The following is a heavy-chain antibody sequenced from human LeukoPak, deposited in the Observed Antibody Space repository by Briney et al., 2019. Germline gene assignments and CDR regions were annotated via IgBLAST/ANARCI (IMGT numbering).Heavy chain of an antibody. V-gene: IGHV4-61*01. CDR1: CGSVSSGSYY. J-gene: IGHJ5*02. D-gene: IGHD3-22*01. CDR2: IYYSGST. CDR3: ARDGAYYYDSSGLLFDP. Sequence: SETLSLTCTVSCGSVSSGSYYWSWIRQPPGKGLEWIGYIYYSGSTNYNPSLKSRVTISVDTSKNQFSLKLSSVTAADTAVYYCARDGAYYYDSSGLLFDPWGQGTLVTVSS.